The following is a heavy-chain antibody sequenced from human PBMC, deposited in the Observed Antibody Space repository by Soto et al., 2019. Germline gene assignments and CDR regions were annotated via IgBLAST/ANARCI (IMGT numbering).Heavy chain of an antibody. CDR2: INPSGGST. D-gene: IGHD2-21*02. CDR1: GYTFTSYF. J-gene: IGHJ4*02. CDR3: ARSIVVVTALDY. V-gene: IGHV1-46*01. Sequence: ASVKVSCKASGYTFTSYFMHWVRQAPGQGLEWMGIINPSGGSTIYAQKFQGRVTITRDTSASTAYMELSSLRSEDTAVYYCARSIVVVTALDYWGQGTLVTVSS.